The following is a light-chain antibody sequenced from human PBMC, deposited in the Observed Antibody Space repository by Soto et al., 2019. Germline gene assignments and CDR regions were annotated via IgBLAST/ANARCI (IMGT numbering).Light chain of an antibody. CDR1: QSVLYNNKNY. CDR2: WAS. J-gene: IGKJ4*01. Sequence: DIVMTQSPDSLALSLGERATINCRSSQSVLYNNKNYVAWYQQKPGQPPKLLIHWASTRESGVPDRFSGSESGADFTLTISSLQAEDVAMYYCQQYHTPPATFGGGTRVEIK. V-gene: IGKV4-1*01. CDR3: QQYHTPPAT.